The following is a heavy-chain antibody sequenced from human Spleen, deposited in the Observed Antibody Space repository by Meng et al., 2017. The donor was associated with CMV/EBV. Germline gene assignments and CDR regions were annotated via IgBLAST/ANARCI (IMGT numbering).Heavy chain of an antibody. D-gene: IGHD3-10*01. J-gene: IGHJ4*02. CDR1: GGSISSSGYY. Sequence: TVSGGSISSSGYYWTWIRQHPGKGLEYIGYIYYSESTYYNPSLKSRVTMSIDTSKNQFSLKLSSVTAADTAMYYCARDRFGYGSVDYWGQGTLVTVSS. CDR3: ARDRFGYGSVDY. V-gene: IGHV4-31*02. CDR2: IYYSEST.